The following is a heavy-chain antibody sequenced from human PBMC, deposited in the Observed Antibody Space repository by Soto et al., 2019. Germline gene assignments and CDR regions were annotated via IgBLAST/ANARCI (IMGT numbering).Heavy chain of an antibody. CDR2: IYYSGST. V-gene: IGHV4-59*08. CDR3: ARLGAVRGVIITEYYYYYYMDV. Sequence: SETLSLTCTVSGGSISSYYWSWIRQPPGKGLEWIGYIYYSGSTNYNPSLKSRVTISVDTSKNQFSLKLSSVTAADTAVYYCARLGAVRGVIITEYYYYYYMDVWGKGTTVTVSS. J-gene: IGHJ6*03. CDR1: GGSISSYY. D-gene: IGHD3-10*01.